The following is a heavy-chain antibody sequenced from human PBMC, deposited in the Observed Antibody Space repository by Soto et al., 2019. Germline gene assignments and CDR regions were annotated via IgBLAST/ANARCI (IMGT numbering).Heavy chain of an antibody. V-gene: IGHV1-3*01. D-gene: IGHD1-1*01. CDR2: VNRVTGQT. Sequence: PDNVARTPCGYRFTIYAMTPLRQAPGQTVEWMGWVNRVTGQTKHAQRLQGRVNITRDTSASTEYMELSSLRSEDTAVYYCARGKGMEENYSSYGLDIWGQGTTVTVSS. J-gene: IGHJ6*01. CDR3: ARGKGMEENYSSYGLDI. CDR1: GYRFTIYA.